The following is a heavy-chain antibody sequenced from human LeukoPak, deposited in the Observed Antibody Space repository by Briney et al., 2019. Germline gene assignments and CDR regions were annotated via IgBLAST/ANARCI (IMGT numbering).Heavy chain of an antibody. V-gene: IGHV1-18*01. CDR3: ASRQTPFDY. CDR2: ISADNGKT. Sequence: ASVKVSCKTSGYTFTSYGISWVRQAPGQGLEWMGWISADNGKTNYAQKLQGRVTMTTDTSTSTAYMELRSLRSDDTAVYYCASRQTPFDYWGQGTLVTVSS. CDR1: GYTFTSYG. J-gene: IGHJ4*02.